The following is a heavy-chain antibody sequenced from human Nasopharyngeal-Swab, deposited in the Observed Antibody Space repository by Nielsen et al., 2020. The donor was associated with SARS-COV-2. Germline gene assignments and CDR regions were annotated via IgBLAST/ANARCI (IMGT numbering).Heavy chain of an antibody. CDR3: ATFEYSSSSAAFDI. CDR2: IYYSGST. J-gene: IGHJ3*02. CDR1: GGSISSSSYY. Sequence: SETLSLTCTVSGGSISSSSYYWGWIRQPPGKGLEWIGSIYYSGSTYYNPSLKSRVTISVDTSKNQFSLKLSSATAADTAVYYCATFEYSSSSAAFDIWGQGTMVTVSS. V-gene: IGHV4-39*07. D-gene: IGHD6-6*01.